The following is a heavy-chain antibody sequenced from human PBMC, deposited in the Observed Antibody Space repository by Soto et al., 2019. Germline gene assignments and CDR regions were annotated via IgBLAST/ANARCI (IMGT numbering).Heavy chain of an antibody. Sequence: ASVKVSCKASGGTFSSYTISWVRQAPGQGLEWMGRIIPILGIANYAQKFQGRVTITADKSTSTAYMELSSLRSEDTAVYYCARDLGSGYCSGGSCYKSAFDIWGQGTMVTVSS. J-gene: IGHJ3*02. CDR3: ARDLGSGYCSGGSCYKSAFDI. CDR1: GGTFSSYT. D-gene: IGHD2-15*01. V-gene: IGHV1-69*04. CDR2: IIPILGIA.